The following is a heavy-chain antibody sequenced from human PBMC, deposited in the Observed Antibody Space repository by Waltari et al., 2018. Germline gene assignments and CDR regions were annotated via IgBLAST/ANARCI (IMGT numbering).Heavy chain of an antibody. CDR1: GYSISSGYY. J-gene: IGHJ5*02. Sequence: QVQLQESGPGLVKPSETLSLTCAVSGYSISSGYYWGWIRQPPGKGLEWIGSISHSGITYYTPALKSGVTISVYTSKNQFSLKLSSVTAADTAVYYCARPLSRRGWFDPWGQGTLVTVSS. D-gene: IGHD2-2*01. CDR3: ARPLSRRGWFDP. CDR2: ISHSGIT. V-gene: IGHV4-38-2*01.